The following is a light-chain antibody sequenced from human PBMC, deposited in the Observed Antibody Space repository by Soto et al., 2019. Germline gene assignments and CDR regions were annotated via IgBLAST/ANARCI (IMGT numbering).Light chain of an antibody. J-gene: IGKJ2*01. CDR3: QQYYRYPPYT. V-gene: IGKV1-8*01. CDR2: AAS. Sequence: ALRMTQSPSSLSASTGDSVTITCRASQGISSYLAWYQQRPGKAPKLLIFAASTLQSGVPSRFSGSGSGTDFTLTIGCLQSEDFATYYWQQYYRYPPYTFGQGTQLEIK. CDR1: QGISSY.